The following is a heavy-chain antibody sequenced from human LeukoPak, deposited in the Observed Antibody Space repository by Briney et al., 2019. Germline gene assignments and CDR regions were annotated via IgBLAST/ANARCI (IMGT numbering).Heavy chain of an antibody. D-gene: IGHD2-2*01. CDR3: ATYQLSGYFDY. J-gene: IGHJ4*02. CDR2: FYYSGST. CDR1: GGSISSYY. Sequence: SETLSLTCTVSGGSISSYYWSWIRQPPGKGLEWIGYFYYSGSTNYNPSLKSRVTIPVDTSKNQFSLKLSSVTAADTAVYYCATYQLSGYFDYWGQGTLVTVSS. V-gene: IGHV4-59*01.